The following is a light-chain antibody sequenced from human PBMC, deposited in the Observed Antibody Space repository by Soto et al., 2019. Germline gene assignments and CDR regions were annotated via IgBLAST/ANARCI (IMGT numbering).Light chain of an antibody. CDR3: SSYAGSNHVVV. Sequence: QSVLTQPPSASGSPGQSVTISCTGTSSDVGGYNYVSWYQQHPAKAPKLMIYEVSKRPSGVPDRLSGSKSGNTASLAVTGLQDEDEADYYCSSYAGSNHVVVFGGGTQLTVL. V-gene: IGLV2-8*01. CDR1: SSDVGGYNY. J-gene: IGLJ2*01. CDR2: EVS.